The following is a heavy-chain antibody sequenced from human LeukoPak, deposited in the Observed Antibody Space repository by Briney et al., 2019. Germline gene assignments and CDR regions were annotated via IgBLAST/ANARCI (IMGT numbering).Heavy chain of an antibody. CDR1: GGSTSSGDYY. CDR2: IYYSGST. V-gene: IGHV4-30-4*01. J-gene: IGHJ2*01. CDR3: ARAGATMPNGWYFDL. D-gene: IGHD1-26*01. Sequence: SETLSLTCTVSGGSTSSGDYYWSWIRQPPGKGLEWIGYIYYSGSTYYNPSLKSRVTISVDTSKNQFSLKLSSVTAADTAAYYCARAGATMPNGWYFDLWGRGTLVTVSS.